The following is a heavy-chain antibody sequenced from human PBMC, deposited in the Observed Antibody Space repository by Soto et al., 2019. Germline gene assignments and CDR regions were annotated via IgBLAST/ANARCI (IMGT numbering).Heavy chain of an antibody. V-gene: IGHV1-8*01. D-gene: IGHD3-10*01. Sequence: ASVKVSCKASGYTFTSYDINWVRQATGQGLEWMGWMNPNSGNTGYAQKFQGRVTMTRNTSISTAYMELSSLRSEDTAVYYCARGYRGYYGSGSYYKAENYYMDVWGKGTTVTVSS. CDR3: ARGYRGYYGSGSYYKAENYYMDV. CDR1: GYTFTSYD. CDR2: MNPNSGNT. J-gene: IGHJ6*03.